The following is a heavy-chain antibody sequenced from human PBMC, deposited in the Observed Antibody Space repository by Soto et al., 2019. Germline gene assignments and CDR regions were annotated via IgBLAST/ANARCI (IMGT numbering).Heavy chain of an antibody. V-gene: IGHV3-23*01. Sequence: GSLRLAGSGSGFTVANYDMSWVRQAPGGGLEWVSSISASGGSTYYADSVEGRFTISRDNFRDTLSLHMSSLRAEDTAVYYCAKDPYGNYVGGFEMCGQGTLLTVSS. J-gene: IGHJ3*02. CDR2: ISASGGST. CDR1: GFTVANYD. D-gene: IGHD4-4*01. CDR3: AKDPYGNYVGGFEM.